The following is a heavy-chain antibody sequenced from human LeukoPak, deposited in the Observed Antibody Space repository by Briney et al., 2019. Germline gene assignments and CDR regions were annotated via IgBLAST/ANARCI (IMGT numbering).Heavy chain of an antibody. V-gene: IGHV4-31*03. J-gene: IGHJ4*02. Sequence: SETLSLTCTVSGGSISIGGYYWSWIRQHPGKGLEWIGYIYYSGSTYYNPSLKSRVTISVDTSKNQFSLKLSSVTAADTAVYYCARSGNSSLQKYYFDYWGQGTLVTVSS. CDR1: GGSISIGGYY. CDR2: IYYSGST. D-gene: IGHD6-19*01. CDR3: ARSGNSSLQKYYFDY.